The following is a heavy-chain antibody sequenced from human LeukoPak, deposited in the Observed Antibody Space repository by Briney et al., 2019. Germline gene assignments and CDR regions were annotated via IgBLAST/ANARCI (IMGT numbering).Heavy chain of an antibody. CDR1: GFTFSSYA. Sequence: GGSLRLSCAASGFTFSSYAMSWVRQAPGKGLEWVSAISGSGGSTYYADSVKGRFTISRDNPKNTLYLQMNSLRAEDTAVYYCAKASAMIVVVSKHFDYWGQGTLVTVSS. CDR3: AKASAMIVVVSKHFDY. V-gene: IGHV3-23*01. J-gene: IGHJ4*02. D-gene: IGHD3-22*01. CDR2: ISGSGGST.